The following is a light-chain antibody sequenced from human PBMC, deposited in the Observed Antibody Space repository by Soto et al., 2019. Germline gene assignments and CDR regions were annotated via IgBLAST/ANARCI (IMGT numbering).Light chain of an antibody. Sequence: EIVMTQSPATLSVSPGESATLSFRASQNINSDLAWYVQKPGQAPRRVIYGASTWGTDVPPRFTGSGSGTEFTLTNSGLQSEDFAVYYCQQYNSWPITFGQGTRLEIK. CDR1: QNINSD. CDR3: QQYNSWPIT. V-gene: IGKV3D-15*01. CDR2: GAS. J-gene: IGKJ5*01.